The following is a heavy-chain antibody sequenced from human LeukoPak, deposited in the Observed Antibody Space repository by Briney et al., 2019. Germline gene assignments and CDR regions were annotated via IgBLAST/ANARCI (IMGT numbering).Heavy chain of an antibody. CDR2: INPNSGGT. CDR3: ARDHSGIRPGAPYNWFDP. Sequence: ASVKVSCKASGYTFTGYYMHWVRQAPGQGLEWMGWINPNSGGTNYAQKFQGRFTMTRDTSISTAYMELSRLRSDDTAVYYCARDHSGIRPGAPYNWFDPWGQGTLVTVSS. CDR1: GYTFTGYY. D-gene: IGHD1-26*01. V-gene: IGHV1-2*02. J-gene: IGHJ5*02.